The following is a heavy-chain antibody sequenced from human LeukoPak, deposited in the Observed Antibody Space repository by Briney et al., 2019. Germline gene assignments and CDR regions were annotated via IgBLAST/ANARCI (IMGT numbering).Heavy chain of an antibody. CDR2: IYYTGST. CDR1: GGSISGFY. D-gene: IGHD3-10*01. J-gene: IGHJ4*02. CDR3: ARMGLGGHGEFDY. Sequence: SETLSLTCTVSGGSISGFYWSWMRQPPGKGLEFIGYIYYTGSTNYNPSLKSRVTFSVDTSKKQFSLKLTSVTAADTAMYYCARMGLGGHGEFDYWGQGTLVTVSS. V-gene: IGHV4-59*01.